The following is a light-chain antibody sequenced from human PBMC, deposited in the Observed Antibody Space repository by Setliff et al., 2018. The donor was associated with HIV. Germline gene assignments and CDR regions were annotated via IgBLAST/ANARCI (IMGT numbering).Light chain of an antibody. CDR2: WAS. Sequence: DIVMTQSPDSLPVSLGERATINCKSSQSVLYSSNNKNYLAWYQQKPGQPPKLLIYWASTRESGVPDRFSGSGSGTDFTLTISSLQAEDVAVYYCQQYYATPHTFGPGT. J-gene: IGKJ3*01. CDR1: QSVLYSSNNKNY. V-gene: IGKV4-1*01. CDR3: QQYYATPHT.